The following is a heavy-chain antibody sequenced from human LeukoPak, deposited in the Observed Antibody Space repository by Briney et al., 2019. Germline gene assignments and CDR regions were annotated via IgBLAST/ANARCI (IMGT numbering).Heavy chain of an antibody. CDR1: GFTFNSYS. CDR3: ARGWNSVPGPVDY. V-gene: IGHV3-21*01. CDR2: ISSSSSYI. Sequence: GGSPRLSCAASGFTFNSYSMNWVRQAPGKGLEWVSSISSSSSYIYYADSVKGRFTISRDNAKNSLYLQMNSLRAEDTAVYYCARGWNSVPGPVDYWGQGTLVTVSS. J-gene: IGHJ4*02. D-gene: IGHD1-7*01.